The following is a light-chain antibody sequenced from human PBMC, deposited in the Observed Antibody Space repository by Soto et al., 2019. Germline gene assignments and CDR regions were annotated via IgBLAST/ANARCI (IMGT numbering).Light chain of an antibody. CDR1: SSDVGGYNL. J-gene: IGLJ2*01. Sequence: QSALTQPASVSGSPGQSITISCTGTSSDVGGYNLVSWYQQHPGKAPKFMIYEDNKRPSGVSNRFSGSKSGNTASLTISGLQAEDEADYYCCSYVGSNTLVFGGGTKLTVL. V-gene: IGLV2-23*01. CDR2: EDN. CDR3: CSYVGSNTLV.